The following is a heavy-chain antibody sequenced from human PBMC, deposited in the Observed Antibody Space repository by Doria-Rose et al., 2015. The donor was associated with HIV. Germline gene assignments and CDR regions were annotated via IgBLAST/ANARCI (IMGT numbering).Heavy chain of an antibody. CDR1: GVSLSSPGMG. CDR3: ARIKSSRWYHKYYFDF. J-gene: IGHJ4*02. V-gene: IGHV2-26*01. CDR2: IFSDDER. Sequence: ESGPVLAKPTETLTLTCTVSGVSLSSPGMGVSWIRQPPGKALEWPANIFSDDERSYKTSQKSRLTISRDTSKSQVVLTMTDMDPVDTATYYCARIKSSRWYHKYYFDFWGQGTLVIVSA. D-gene: IGHD6-13*01.